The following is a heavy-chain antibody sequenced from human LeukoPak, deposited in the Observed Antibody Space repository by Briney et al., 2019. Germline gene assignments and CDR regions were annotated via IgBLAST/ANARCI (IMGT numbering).Heavy chain of an antibody. J-gene: IGHJ4*02. V-gene: IGHV3-48*03. CDR2: IRSSGSTI. CDR3: ARGRSGNLIDY. D-gene: IGHD4-23*01. Sequence: AGGSLRLSCAASGSTFSSYEMNWVRQAPGKGLDWVSYIRSSGSTIFYADSVKGRFTISRDNAKNSLYLQMNSLRAEDTAVYYCARGRSGNLIDYWGQGTLVTVSS. CDR1: GSTFSSYE.